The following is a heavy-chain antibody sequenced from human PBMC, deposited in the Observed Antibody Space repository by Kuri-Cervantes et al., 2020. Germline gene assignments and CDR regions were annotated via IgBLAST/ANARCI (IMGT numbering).Heavy chain of an antibody. J-gene: IGHJ4*02. V-gene: IGHV1-18*01. Sequence: ASVKVSCKASGYTFSIYGISWVRQAPGQGLEWMGWISAYNGNTNYAQKLQGRVTMTTDTSTTTAYMELRSLRSDDTAVYYCARERPYSYDSSAYPPLEYWGQGTLVTVSS. CDR3: ARERPYSYDSSAYPPLEY. D-gene: IGHD3-22*01. CDR2: ISAYNGNT. CDR1: GYTFSIYG.